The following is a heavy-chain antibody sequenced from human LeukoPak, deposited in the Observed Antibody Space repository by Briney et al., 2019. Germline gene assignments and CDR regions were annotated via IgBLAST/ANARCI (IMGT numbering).Heavy chain of an antibody. V-gene: IGHV3-11*01. J-gene: IGHJ4*02. CDR2: ITTSHTTV. D-gene: IGHD4-17*01. CDR3: ARVYGDYFDN. CDR1: GFTFSDYY. Sequence: PGGSLRLSCGVSGFTFSDYYMNWIRQAPGKGLEWISYITTSHTTVYYADSVKGRFTISRDNAKKSLYLEMNSLRAEDTAVYYCARVYGDYFDNWGQGTLVTVSS.